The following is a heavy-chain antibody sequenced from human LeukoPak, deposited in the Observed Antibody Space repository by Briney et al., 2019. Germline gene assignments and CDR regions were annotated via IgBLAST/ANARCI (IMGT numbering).Heavy chain of an antibody. Sequence: GGCLRLSCAASGVTFSSYVMHWVRHALRKGLEWGAFTRYDGSKKYYADSVNGRFTISRDNSKNTLYLQMNSLRAEDTDVYYCAKDSGYSGYNSGFDYWGQGTLVTVSS. CDR3: AKDSGYSGYNSGFDY. CDR1: GVTFSSYV. V-gene: IGHV3-30*02. CDR2: TRYDGSKK. D-gene: IGHD5-12*01. J-gene: IGHJ4*02.